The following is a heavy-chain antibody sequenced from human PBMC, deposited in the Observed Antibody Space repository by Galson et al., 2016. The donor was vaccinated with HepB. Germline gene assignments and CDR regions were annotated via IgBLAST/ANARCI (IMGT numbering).Heavy chain of an antibody. CDR3: VKVRGSGRPFYFQY. J-gene: IGHJ4*02. CDR1: GFTFRDYY. V-gene: IGHV3-11*01. Sequence: SLRLSCAASGFTFRDYYMSWIRQAPGKGLECISEVDDSGSTTYYVDSVRGRFTTSRDNSRNTLYLEMDRLRVEDTALYYCVKVRGSGRPFYFQYWGQGTLVTVSS. D-gene: IGHD3-10*01. CDR2: VDDSGSTT.